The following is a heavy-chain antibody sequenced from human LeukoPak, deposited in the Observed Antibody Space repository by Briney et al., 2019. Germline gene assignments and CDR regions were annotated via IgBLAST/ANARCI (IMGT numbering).Heavy chain of an antibody. CDR3: ARLTQQWLVLDY. Sequence: ASVKVSCKASGYTFTSYAMHWVRQAPGQRLEWMGWINAGNGNTKYSQKFQGRVTITRDTSASTAYMELSSLRSEDTAVYYCARLTQQWLVLDYWGQGTLVTVSS. J-gene: IGHJ4*02. D-gene: IGHD6-19*01. V-gene: IGHV1-3*01. CDR2: INAGNGNT. CDR1: GYTFTSYA.